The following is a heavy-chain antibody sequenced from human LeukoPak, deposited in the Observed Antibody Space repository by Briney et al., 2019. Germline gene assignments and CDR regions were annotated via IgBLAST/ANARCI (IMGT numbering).Heavy chain of an antibody. J-gene: IGHJ4*02. Sequence: GESLKISCKGSGYSFTSYWIGWVRQMPGKGLEWMAIIYRGDYDTRYGASFQGQVSISADKSISTAYLHWSSLKASDTAMYYCARPVYTYYYDSSGYYPPVDYWGQGTLVTVSS. CDR1: GYSFTSYW. D-gene: IGHD3-22*01. CDR2: IYRGDYDT. V-gene: IGHV5-51*01. CDR3: ARPVYTYYYDSSGYYPPVDY.